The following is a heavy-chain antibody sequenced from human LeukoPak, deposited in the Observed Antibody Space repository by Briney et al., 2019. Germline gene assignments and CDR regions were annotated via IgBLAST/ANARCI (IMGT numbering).Heavy chain of an antibody. J-gene: IGHJ1*01. D-gene: IGHD6-13*01. CDR3: ASTQGTAAAGAAEYFQH. V-gene: IGHV3-20*04. Sequence: GGSLRLSCAASGFTFDDYGMSWVRQAPGKGLEWVSGINWNGGSTGYADSVKGRFTISRDNAKNSLYLQMNSLRAEDTALYYCASTQGTAAAGAAEYFQHWGQGTLVTVSS. CDR1: GFTFDDYG. CDR2: INWNGGST.